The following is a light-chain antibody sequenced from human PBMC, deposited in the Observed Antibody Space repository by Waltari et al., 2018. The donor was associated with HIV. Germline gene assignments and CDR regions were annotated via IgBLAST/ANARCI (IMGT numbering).Light chain of an antibody. CDR1: SSHIGAGFD. J-gene: IGLJ3*02. CDR3: QSYDSSLSGWV. CDR2: GST. Sequence: QSVLTQPPSVSGAPGQGVTISCTGGSSHIGAGFDVHWYQQFPGTAPKLLIYGSTKRQSGVPDRFSGSKSGTSASLAIVGLQAEDEADYYCQSYDSSLSGWVFGGGTKLTVL. V-gene: IGLV1-40*01.